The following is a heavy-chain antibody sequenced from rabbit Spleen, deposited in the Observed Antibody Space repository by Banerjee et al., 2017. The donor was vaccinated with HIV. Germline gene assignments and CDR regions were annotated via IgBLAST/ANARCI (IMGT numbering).Heavy chain of an antibody. CDR2: IDPLFGIT. D-gene: IGHD1-1*01. CDR1: GFTLSSYY. J-gene: IGHJ4*01. CDR3: ARDLTDVIGWNFGW. Sequence: QLKESGGGLVQPGGSLKLSCKASGFTLSSYYMNWVRQAPGKGLEWIGYIDPLFGITYYANWVNGRFSISRENAQNTVFLQMTTLTAADTATYFCARDLTDVIGWNFGWWGPGTLVTVS. V-gene: IGHV1S7*01.